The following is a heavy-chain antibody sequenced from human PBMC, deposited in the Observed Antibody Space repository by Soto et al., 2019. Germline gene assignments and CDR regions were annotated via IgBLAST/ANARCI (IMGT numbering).Heavy chain of an antibody. Sequence: SETLSLTCAVSGGSISSGGYSWSWIRQPPGKGLEWIGYIYHSGSTYYNPSLKSRVTISVDRSKNQFSLKLSSVTAADTAVYYCARAWAIDWFDLWGQGTLVTVSS. D-gene: IGHD2-2*01. V-gene: IGHV4-30-2*01. J-gene: IGHJ5*02. CDR3: ARAWAIDWFDL. CDR2: IYHSGST. CDR1: GGSISSGGYS.